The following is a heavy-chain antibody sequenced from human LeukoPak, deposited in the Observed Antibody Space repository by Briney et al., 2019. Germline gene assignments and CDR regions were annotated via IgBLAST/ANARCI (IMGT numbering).Heavy chain of an antibody. CDR2: ISWNSGSM. V-gene: IGHV3-9*01. Sequence: GGSLRLSCAASGFTFDDYAMHWVRQAPGKGLEWVSGISWNSGSMGYADSVKGRFTISRDNAKNSLYLQMNSLRAEDTALYYSAKISYSGYDDDAFDIWGQGTMVTVSS. D-gene: IGHD5-12*01. J-gene: IGHJ3*02. CDR3: AKISYSGYDDDAFDI. CDR1: GFTFDDYA.